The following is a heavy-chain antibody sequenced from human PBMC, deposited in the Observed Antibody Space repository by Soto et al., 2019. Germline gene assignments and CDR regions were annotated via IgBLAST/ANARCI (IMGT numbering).Heavy chain of an antibody. CDR3: AKREGNTYGLFH. D-gene: IGHD5-18*01. Sequence: EVQLVESGGGLVQPGGSLRLSCAASGFSFSSYWIHWVRQAPGTGLVWVSRIKTDGSSTDYADSVKGRFTISRDNAKNTLYLQMNSLSAEDTAVYYCAKREGNTYGLFHWGQGTLVTVSS. CDR1: GFSFSSYW. CDR2: IKTDGSST. V-gene: IGHV3-74*01. J-gene: IGHJ4*02.